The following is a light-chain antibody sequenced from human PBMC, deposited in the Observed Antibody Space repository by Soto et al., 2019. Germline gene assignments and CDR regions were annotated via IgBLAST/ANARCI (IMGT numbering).Light chain of an antibody. V-gene: IGKV3-11*01. J-gene: IGKJ5*01. CDR1: QSVSSY. CDR2: DAS. Sequence: EMVLTQSPATRSLSPMGGASRAFMASQSVSSYLAWYQQKPGQAPRLLIYDASNRATGIPARFSGSGSGTDFTLTISSLEPEHFAVYYCQQRSNWPPITFGQGTRLEIK. CDR3: QQRSNWPPIT.